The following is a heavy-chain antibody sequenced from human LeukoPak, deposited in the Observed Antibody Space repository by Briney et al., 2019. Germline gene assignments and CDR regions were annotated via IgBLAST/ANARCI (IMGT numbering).Heavy chain of an antibody. V-gene: IGHV3-64D*09. Sequence: GGSLRLSCSASGFTFSSFAMHWVRQAPGKGLEYVAAISRNGGSTYYADSVKGRFTISRDNSKSTLYLQMSSLRAEDTAVYLCVKDLRSDFMGVLSRYLSYWGRGTLVTVSS. J-gene: IGHJ4*02. CDR1: GFTFSSFA. CDR2: ISRNGGST. D-gene: IGHD2/OR15-2a*01. CDR3: VKDLRSDFMGVLSRYLSY.